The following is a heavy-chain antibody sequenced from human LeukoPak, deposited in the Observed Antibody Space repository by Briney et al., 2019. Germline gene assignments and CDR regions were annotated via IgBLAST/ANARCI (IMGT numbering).Heavy chain of an antibody. J-gene: IGHJ4*02. CDR2: IIPIFGTA. V-gene: IGHV1-69*13. D-gene: IGHD5-18*01. CDR3: ASRDTAIVPPPDY. CDR1: GGTFSSYA. Sequence: SVNLSCKASGGTFSSYAISWGRQAPGQGLEWMGGIIPIFGTANYAQKFQGRVTITADESTSTAYMELSTLRSADTAVYYCASRDTAIVPPPDYWGQGTLVTVSS.